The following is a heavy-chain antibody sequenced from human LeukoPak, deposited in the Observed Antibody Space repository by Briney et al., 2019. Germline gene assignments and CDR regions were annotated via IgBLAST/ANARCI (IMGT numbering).Heavy chain of an antibody. V-gene: IGHV3-66*02. Sequence: GGSLRLSCAASGFTVSSNYMSWVRQAPGKGLEWVSVIYSGGSTYYADSVKGRFTISRDNSKNTLYLQMNSLRAEDTAVYYCARDRCGGDCYHDAFDIWGKGQWSPSLQ. D-gene: IGHD2-21*02. CDR2: IYSGGST. CDR3: ARDRCGGDCYHDAFDI. CDR1: GFTVSSNY. J-gene: IGHJ3*02.